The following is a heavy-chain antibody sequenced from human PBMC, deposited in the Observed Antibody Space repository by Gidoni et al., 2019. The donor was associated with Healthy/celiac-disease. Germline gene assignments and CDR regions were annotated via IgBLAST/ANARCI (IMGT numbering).Heavy chain of an antibody. V-gene: IGHV3-9*01. D-gene: IGHD1-26*01. CDR1: GFTFDDYA. Sequence: EVQLVESGGGLVQPGRSLRLSCAASGFTFDDYAMHWVRQAPGKGLEWVSGISWNSGSIGYADSVKGRFTISRDNAKNSLYLQMNSLRAEDTALYYCAKDTGWEQRGAFDIWGQGTMVTVSS. CDR2: ISWNSGSI. CDR3: AKDTGWEQRGAFDI. J-gene: IGHJ3*02.